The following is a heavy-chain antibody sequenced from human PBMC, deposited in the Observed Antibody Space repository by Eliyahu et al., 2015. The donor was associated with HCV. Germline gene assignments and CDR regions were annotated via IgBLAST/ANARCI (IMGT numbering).Heavy chain of an antibody. D-gene: IGHD3-10*01. J-gene: IGHJ5*02. CDR2: IYYSGST. V-gene: IGHV4-30-4*08. CDR3: ARSGWRGSGSYYPFDP. CDR1: GGSISSGDYY. Sequence: QVQLQESGPGLVKPSQTLSLTCTVSGGSISSGDYYWSWIRQPPGKGLEWIGYIYYSGSTYYNPSLKSRLTISVDTSKNQFSLKLSSVTAADTAVYYCARSGWRGSGSYYPFDPWGQGTLVTVSS.